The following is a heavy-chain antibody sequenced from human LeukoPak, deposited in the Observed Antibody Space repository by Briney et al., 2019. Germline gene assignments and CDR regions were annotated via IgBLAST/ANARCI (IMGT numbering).Heavy chain of an antibody. Sequence: SETLSLTCTVSGGSISSYYWSWIRQPPGKGLEWIGYIYYSGSTYYNPSLKSRVTISVDTSKNQFSLKLSSVTAADTAVYYCARPIVATIKGNHDAFDIWGQGTMVTVSS. CDR2: IYYSGST. CDR1: GGSISSYY. CDR3: ARPIVATIKGNHDAFDI. D-gene: IGHD5-12*01. V-gene: IGHV4-59*12. J-gene: IGHJ3*02.